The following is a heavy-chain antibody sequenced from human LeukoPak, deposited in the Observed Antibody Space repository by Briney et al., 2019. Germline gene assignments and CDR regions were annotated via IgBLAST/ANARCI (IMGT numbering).Heavy chain of an antibody. D-gene: IGHD2-2*01. Sequence: PGGTLRLSCAASGFTYNKYAMSWVRQSPGKGLEWGSAIGRSGANSYYATSVKGRFSVSRDNTKNTFHLQMNSLSAEDTAIYYCAKLQTAVVPAATLGFDSWGQGTLVTVSS. V-gene: IGHV3-23*01. CDR3: AKLQTAVVPAATLGFDS. J-gene: IGHJ4*02. CDR2: IGRSGANS. CDR1: GFTYNKYA.